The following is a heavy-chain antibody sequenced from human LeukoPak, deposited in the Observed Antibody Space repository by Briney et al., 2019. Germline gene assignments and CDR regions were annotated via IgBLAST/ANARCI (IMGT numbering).Heavy chain of an antibody. V-gene: IGHV5-51*01. D-gene: IGHD3-10*01. CDR3: GRQMVQGVFGP. CDR1: GYSFTSYS. Sequence: GESLKISCQGSGYSFTSYSIAWVRQIPGKGLEWMGIIYPGDSDTRYSPSFQGQVTISADKSISTAYLQWSSLKASETAMYYCGRQMVQGVFGPWGQGTLVTVSS. J-gene: IGHJ5*02. CDR2: IYPGDSDT.